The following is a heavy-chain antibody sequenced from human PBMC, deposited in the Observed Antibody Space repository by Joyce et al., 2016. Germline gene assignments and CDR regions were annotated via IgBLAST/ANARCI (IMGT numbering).Heavy chain of an antibody. CDR1: GFTFSTSA. Sequence: QLVQSGPEVRRPATSVKVSCRPSGFTFSTSAVHWVRQAPGQHLEWVGWVAFGSGNTRYAKKFEERVTLTRDIPTSTAYMELRSMRSDDTAVFYCATERLGALSPWGQGTLVTVSS. CDR2: VAFGSGNT. V-gene: IGHV1-58*01. D-gene: IGHD1-26*01. J-gene: IGHJ5*02. CDR3: ATERLGALSP.